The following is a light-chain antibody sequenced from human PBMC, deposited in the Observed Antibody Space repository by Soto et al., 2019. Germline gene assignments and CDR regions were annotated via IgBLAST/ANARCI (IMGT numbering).Light chain of an antibody. V-gene: IGKV3-15*01. J-gene: IGKJ2*01. CDR1: QNIGNN. CDR2: GAS. CDR3: QQYNNWPPYT. Sequence: VMTQSPATLSASPGERVILSCRASQNIGNNLAWYQQKPGQAPRLLMYGASSRASDTPDRFSGSGSATDFTLTISSLQSEDFAVYSCQQYNNWPPYTFGQGTKLEIK.